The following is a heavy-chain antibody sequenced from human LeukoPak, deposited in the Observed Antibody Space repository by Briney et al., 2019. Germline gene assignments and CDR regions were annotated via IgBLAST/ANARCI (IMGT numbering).Heavy chain of an antibody. Sequence: SETLSLTCAVYGGSFSGYYWSWIRQPPGKGLKWIGEINHSGSTNYNSSLKSRVTISVDTSKNQFSLKVSSVTAADTAVYYCAREKMRRYSYGYAHWGQGTLVTVSS. CDR3: AREKMRRYSYGYAH. V-gene: IGHV4-34*01. CDR1: GGSFSGYY. D-gene: IGHD5-18*01. CDR2: INHSGST. J-gene: IGHJ4*02.